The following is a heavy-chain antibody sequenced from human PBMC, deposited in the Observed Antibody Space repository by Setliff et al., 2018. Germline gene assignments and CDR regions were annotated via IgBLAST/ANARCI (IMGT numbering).Heavy chain of an antibody. D-gene: IGHD4-17*01. CDR3: ARGAHYGDYIDDY. J-gene: IGHJ4*02. Sequence: ASVKVSCKASGYTFTAYDIHWMRQAPGQSLEWMGWINGVNGNTKYSQNFQGRVTFTSDTSANTAFMELSSLRSEDSAVYYCARGAHYGDYIDDYWGQGTLVTVSS. V-gene: IGHV1-3*01. CDR2: INGVNGNT. CDR1: GYTFTAYD.